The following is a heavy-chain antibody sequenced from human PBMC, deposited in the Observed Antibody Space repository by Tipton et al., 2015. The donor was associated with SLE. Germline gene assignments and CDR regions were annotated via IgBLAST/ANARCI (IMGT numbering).Heavy chain of an antibody. CDR3: ARVPFNYGLFGAFDI. CDR1: GYSISSGYY. D-gene: IGHD3-10*01. Sequence: TLSLTCTVSGYSISSGYYWGWIRQPPGKGLEWIGSIYHSGSTYYNPSLKSRVTISVDTSKTQFSLKLSSVTAADTAVYYCARVPFNYGLFGAFDIWGQGTMVTVSS. CDR2: IYHSGST. V-gene: IGHV4-38-2*02. J-gene: IGHJ3*02.